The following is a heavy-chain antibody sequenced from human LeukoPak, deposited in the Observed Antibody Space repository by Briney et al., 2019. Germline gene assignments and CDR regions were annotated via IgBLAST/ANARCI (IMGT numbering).Heavy chain of an antibody. D-gene: IGHD3-3*01. CDR1: GGSISSYY. CDR3: ASSPVLRFLEWFPLGAFDI. Sequence: PSETLSLTCTVSGGSISSYYWGWIRQPPGKGLEWIGSIYYSGSTYYNPSLKSRVTISVDTSKNQFSLKLSSVTAADTAVYYCASSPVLRFLEWFPLGAFDIWGQGTMVTVSS. J-gene: IGHJ3*02. V-gene: IGHV4-39*01. CDR2: IYYSGST.